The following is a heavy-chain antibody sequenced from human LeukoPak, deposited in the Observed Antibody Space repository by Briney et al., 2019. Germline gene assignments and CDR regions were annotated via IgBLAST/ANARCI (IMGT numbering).Heavy chain of an antibody. CDR3: ARGRYDSSGSYSLFDY. V-gene: IGHV3-21*01. CDR1: GFTFSSYS. J-gene: IGHJ4*02. Sequence: GGSLRLSCAAPGFTFSSYSMNWVRQAPGKGLEWVSCITRSSIYIYYADSVKGRFTISRDNAKNSLYLQMNSLRAEDTAVYYCARGRYDSSGSYSLFDYWGQGTLVTVSS. D-gene: IGHD3-22*01. CDR2: ITRSSIYI.